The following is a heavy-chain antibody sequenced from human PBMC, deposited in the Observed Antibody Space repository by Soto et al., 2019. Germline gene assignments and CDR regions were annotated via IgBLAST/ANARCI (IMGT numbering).Heavy chain of an antibody. CDR1: GGSFSGYY. CDR3: ARGGNCIVSSCPLASHSGMDV. V-gene: IGHV4-34*01. Sequence: PSETLSLTCAVYGGSFSGYYWTWIRQPPGKGLECVWEIGHSGRDTYSPSLKSRVTISVDTSNNQFSLRLSSVTAADTAVYYCARGGNCIVSSCPLASHSGMDVCDQGTTVTVSS. J-gene: IGHJ6*02. CDR2: IGHSGRD. D-gene: IGHD2-15*01.